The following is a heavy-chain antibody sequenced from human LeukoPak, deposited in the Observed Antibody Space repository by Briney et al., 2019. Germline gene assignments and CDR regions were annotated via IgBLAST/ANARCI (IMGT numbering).Heavy chain of an antibody. D-gene: IGHD6-19*01. Sequence: SETLSLTCTVSGGSISSYYWSWIRQPPGKGLEWIGTICYTGSTYYNPSLQRRVTISVDTSNNQFSLKLSSVTAADTAVYYCARDRGYSSGWFSRAEYFQHWGQGTLVTVSS. J-gene: IGHJ1*01. CDR1: GGSISSYY. CDR3: ARDRGYSSGWFSRAEYFQH. CDR2: ICYTGST. V-gene: IGHV4-39*02.